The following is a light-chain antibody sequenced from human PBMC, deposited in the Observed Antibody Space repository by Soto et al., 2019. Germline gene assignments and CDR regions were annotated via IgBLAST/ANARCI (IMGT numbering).Light chain of an antibody. V-gene: IGKV1-5*01. J-gene: IGKJ2*01. CDR1: QSISSW. CDR3: QQYNSYWT. CDR2: DAS. Sequence: DIQMTQSPSTLSASVGDRVTITCRASQSISSWLAWYQQKPVKAPKLLIYDASSLESGVPSRFSGSGSGTEFTLTISSLQPDDLATYYCQQYNSYWTFGQGTKLEIK.